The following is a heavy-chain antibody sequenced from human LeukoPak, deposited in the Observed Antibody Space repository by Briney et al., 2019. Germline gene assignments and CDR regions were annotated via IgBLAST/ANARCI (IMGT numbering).Heavy chain of an antibody. CDR2: INHSGST. Sequence: SETLSLTCAVYGGSFSGYYWCWIRQPPGKGLEWIGEINHSGSTNYNPSLKSRVTISVDTSKNQFSLKLSSVTAADTAVYYCAREGYDSSGYQGAFDIWGQGTMVTVSS. CDR3: AREGYDSSGYQGAFDI. D-gene: IGHD3-22*01. CDR1: GGSFSGYY. J-gene: IGHJ3*02. V-gene: IGHV4-34*01.